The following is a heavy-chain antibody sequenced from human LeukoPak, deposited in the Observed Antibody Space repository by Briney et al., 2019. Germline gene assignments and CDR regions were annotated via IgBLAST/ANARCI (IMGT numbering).Heavy chain of an antibody. V-gene: IGHV4-59*01. CDR3: ARVRYQLLYPDYYYMDV. CDR2: IYYSGST. D-gene: IGHD2-2*02. Sequence: PSETLSLTCTVSGGSISSYYWSWIRQPPGKGLEWIGYIYYSGSTNYNPSLKSRVTISVDTSKNQFSLKLSSVTAADTAVYYCARVRYQLLYPDYYYMDVWGKGTTVTVSS. CDR1: GGSISSYY. J-gene: IGHJ6*03.